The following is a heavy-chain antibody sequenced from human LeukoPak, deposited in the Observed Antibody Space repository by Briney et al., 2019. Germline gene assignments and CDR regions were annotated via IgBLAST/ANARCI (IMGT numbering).Heavy chain of an antibody. J-gene: IGHJ3*02. CDR3: ARVRQTGVATTGAFDI. CDR1: GFTFDDYG. CDR2: INWNGGST. Sequence: GGSLRLSCAASGFTFDDYGMSWVRQAPGKGLEWVSGINWNGGSTGYADSVKGRFTISRDNAKNSLYLRMNSLRAEDTALYHCARVRQTGVATTGAFDIWGQGTMVTVSS. V-gene: IGHV3-20*01. D-gene: IGHD5-24*01.